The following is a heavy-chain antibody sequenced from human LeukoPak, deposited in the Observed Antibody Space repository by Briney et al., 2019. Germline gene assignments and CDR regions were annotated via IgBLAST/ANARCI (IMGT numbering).Heavy chain of an antibody. CDR3: AKSGLYSSSSSDY. D-gene: IGHD6-13*01. V-gene: IGHV3-9*01. J-gene: IGHJ4*02. CDR2: ISRNSGSI. Sequence: GRSLRLSCAASGFTFDDYDMHWVRQAPGKGLEWVSGISRNSGSIGYADSVKGRFTISRDNAKNSLYLQMNSLRPEDTALYYCAKSGLYSSSSSDYWGQGTLVTVSS. CDR1: GFTFDDYD.